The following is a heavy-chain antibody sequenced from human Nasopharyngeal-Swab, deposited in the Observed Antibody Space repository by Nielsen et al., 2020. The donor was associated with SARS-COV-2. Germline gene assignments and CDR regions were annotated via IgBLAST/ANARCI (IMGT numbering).Heavy chain of an antibody. D-gene: IGHD6-6*01. CDR2: INPNSGGT. V-gene: IGHV1-2*04. J-gene: IGHJ6*02. Sequence: ASVKVSCKASGYTFTGYYMHWVRQAPGQGLEWMGWINPNSGGTNYAQKFQGWVTMTRDTSISTAYMELSRLRSDDTAVYYCATGAACPPGGYYYYGMDVWGQGTTVTVSS. CDR3: ATGAACPPGGYYYYGMDV. CDR1: GYTFTGYY.